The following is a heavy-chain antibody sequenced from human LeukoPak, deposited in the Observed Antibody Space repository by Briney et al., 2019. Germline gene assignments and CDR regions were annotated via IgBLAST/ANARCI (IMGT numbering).Heavy chain of an antibody. V-gene: IGHV5-51*01. CDR2: INLGDSET. CDR1: GYSFTSYW. CDR3: ARRPYSGSPNWFDP. Sequence: GESLKISCKGSGYSFTSYWIGWVRQMPGEGLEWMGIINLGDSETHYTPSFQDQVTFSLDKSTNTAYLQWRTLKASDTAMYYCARRPYSGSPNWFDPWGRGTLVTVSS. D-gene: IGHD1-26*01. J-gene: IGHJ5*01.